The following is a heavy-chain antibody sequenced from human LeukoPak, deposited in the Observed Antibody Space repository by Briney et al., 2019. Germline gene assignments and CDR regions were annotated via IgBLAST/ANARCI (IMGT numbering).Heavy chain of an antibody. J-gene: IGHJ4*02. CDR3: AKDRRCSGGSCYRFDY. Sequence: PGGSLRLSCAASGFTFSSYAMSWVRQAPGKGLEWVSAISGSGGSTYYADSVKGRFTISRDNPKNTLYLQMNSLRAEDTAVYYCAKDRRCSGGSCYRFDYWGQGTLVTVSS. CDR1: GFTFSSYA. V-gene: IGHV3-23*01. D-gene: IGHD2-15*01. CDR2: ISGSGGST.